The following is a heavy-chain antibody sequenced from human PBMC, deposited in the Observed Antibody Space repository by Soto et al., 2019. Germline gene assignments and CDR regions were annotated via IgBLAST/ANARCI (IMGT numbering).Heavy chain of an antibody. Sequence: QLQLQESGPGLVKPSETLSLTCTVSGGSISSSSYSWGWIRQPPGKGLEWIGSIYYSGSTYYNPSLQSRVTISVDTSKNQFSLKLSSVTAADTAVYYCSRTVHSVFGHWFDPWGQGTLVTVSS. CDR3: SRTVHSVFGHWFDP. D-gene: IGHD3-10*01. CDR2: IYYSGST. V-gene: IGHV4-39*01. CDR1: GGSISSSSYS. J-gene: IGHJ5*02.